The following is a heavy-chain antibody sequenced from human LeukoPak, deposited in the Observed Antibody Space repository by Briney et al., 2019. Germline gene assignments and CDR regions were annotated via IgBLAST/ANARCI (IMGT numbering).Heavy chain of an antibody. Sequence: PSETLSLTCTVSGGSISTSGYYWGWIRQPPGKGLEWIGTIYYSGTTNYNPSLKSRVAISVDTSKDQFSLKLNSVTAADTAGYYCARHCDSNPPYHYGMDVWGKGTRSPSPQ. CDR2: IYYSGTT. CDR1: GGSISTSGYY. CDR3: ARHCDSNPPYHYGMDV. D-gene: IGHD2/OR15-2a*01. V-gene: IGHV4-39*01. J-gene: IGHJ6*04.